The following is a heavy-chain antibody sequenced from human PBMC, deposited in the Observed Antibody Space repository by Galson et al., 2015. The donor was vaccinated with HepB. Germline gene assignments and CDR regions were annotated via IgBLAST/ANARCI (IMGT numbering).Heavy chain of an antibody. Sequence: ETLSLTCTVSGASITSNSYYWGWIRQPPGKGLEWIGSISYSGSTYYNLSLKSRVTISVDTSKNQFSLKLSSVTAADTAVYYCARDLGGPFTSGYDVMGGLADAFDIWGQGTMVTVSS. CDR1: GASITSNSYY. V-gene: IGHV4-39*07. CDR2: ISYSGST. CDR3: ARDLGGPFTSGYDVMGGLADAFDI. J-gene: IGHJ3*02. D-gene: IGHD5-12*01.